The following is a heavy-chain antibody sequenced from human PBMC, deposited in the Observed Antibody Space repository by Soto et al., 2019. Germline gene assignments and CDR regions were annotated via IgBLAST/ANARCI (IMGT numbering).Heavy chain of an antibody. D-gene: IGHD1-1*01. Sequence: QLQLQESGPGLVKSSETLSLTCTVSGGSISSTKYHWGWIRQPPGMGLEWIGSIYYSGTTFHNPSPKSRVTISLNTSKNQVPLKLTSVTAADTAVYYCATMFARGQPDDYWGQVTLVTVSS. V-gene: IGHV4-39*01. CDR1: GGSISSTKYH. CDR2: IYYSGTT. CDR3: ATMFARGQPDDY. J-gene: IGHJ4*02.